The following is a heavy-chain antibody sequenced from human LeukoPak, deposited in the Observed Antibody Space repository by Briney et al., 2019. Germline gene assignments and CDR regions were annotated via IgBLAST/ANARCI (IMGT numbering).Heavy chain of an antibody. V-gene: IGHV4-4*07. CDR3: ARTYYYGSGSQFDY. D-gene: IGHD3-10*01. Sequence: SETVSLTCTVSGGSISSYYWSWIRQPAGKGLEWIGRIYTSGSTNYNPSLKSRVTMSVDTSKNQFSLKLSSVTAADTAVYYCARTYYYGSGSQFDYWGQGTLVTVSS. J-gene: IGHJ4*02. CDR2: IYTSGST. CDR1: GGSISSYY.